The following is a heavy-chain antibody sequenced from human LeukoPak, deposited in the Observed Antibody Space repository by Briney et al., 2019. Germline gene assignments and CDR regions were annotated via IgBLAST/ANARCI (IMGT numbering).Heavy chain of an antibody. CDR1: GGTFSSYA. J-gene: IGHJ3*02. D-gene: IGHD4-17*01. Sequence: ASVKVSCKASGGTFSSYAISWVRQAPGQGLEWMGGIIPIFGTANYAQKFQGRVTITTDESTSTAYMELSSLRSEDTAVYYCARDHLHYGDYFGAFDIWGQGTMVTVSS. CDR3: ARDHLHYGDYFGAFDI. CDR2: IIPIFGTA. V-gene: IGHV1-69*05.